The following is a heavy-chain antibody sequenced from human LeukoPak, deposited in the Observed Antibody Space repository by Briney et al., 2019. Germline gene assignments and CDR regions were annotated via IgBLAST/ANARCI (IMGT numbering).Heavy chain of an antibody. V-gene: IGHV3-23*01. Sequence: GGSLRLSCAASGFTFSSYAVSWVRQAPGKGLEWVSAISGSGGSTYYADSVKGHFTISRDNSKNTLYLQMNSLRAEDTAVYYCARETTMVRGVIQDDAFDIWGQGTMVTVSS. J-gene: IGHJ3*02. CDR2: ISGSGGST. D-gene: IGHD3-10*01. CDR1: GFTFSSYA. CDR3: ARETTMVRGVIQDDAFDI.